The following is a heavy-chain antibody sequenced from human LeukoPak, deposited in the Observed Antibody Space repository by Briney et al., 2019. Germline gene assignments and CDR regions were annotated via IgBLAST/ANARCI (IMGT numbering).Heavy chain of an antibody. V-gene: IGHV1-69*04. J-gene: IGHJ4*02. CDR2: IIPILGIA. Sequence: ASVKVSCKASGGTFSSYAISWVRQAPGQGLEWMGRIIPILGIANYAQKFQGRVTITADKSTSTAYMELSSLRSEDTAVYYCARDLDYYGSGYYFDYWGQGTLVTVSS. CDR1: GGTFSSYA. D-gene: IGHD3-10*01. CDR3: ARDLDYYGSGYYFDY.